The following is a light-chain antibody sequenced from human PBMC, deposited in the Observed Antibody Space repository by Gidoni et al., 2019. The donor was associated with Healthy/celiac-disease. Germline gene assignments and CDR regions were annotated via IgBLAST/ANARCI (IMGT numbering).Light chain of an antibody. Sequence: DIQMTQSPSSLSASVGDRVTSTCRASQSISSYLNWYQQKPGKDPKLLIYAASSLQSGVPSRFSGSGSGTDFTLTISSLQPEDFATYYCQQSYSTPFTFGPGTKVDIK. CDR2: AAS. V-gene: IGKV1-39*01. CDR1: QSISSY. J-gene: IGKJ3*01. CDR3: QQSYSTPFT.